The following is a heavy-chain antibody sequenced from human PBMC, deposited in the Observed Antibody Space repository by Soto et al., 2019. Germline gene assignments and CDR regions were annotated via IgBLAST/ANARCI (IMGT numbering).Heavy chain of an antibody. J-gene: IGHJ4*02. Sequence: QVQLVQSGAEVMKPGASVKVSCKASGYTFNTYTIHWVRQAPGQSLEWMGWITPDNGNTYLSQKFQGRVTVTRDTSASTAYLELSSLTSEETAVYYCAREPRHTVYFDYWGLGSLVTVSS. V-gene: IGHV1-3*01. CDR1: GYTFNTYT. CDR2: ITPDNGNT. CDR3: AREPRHTVYFDY.